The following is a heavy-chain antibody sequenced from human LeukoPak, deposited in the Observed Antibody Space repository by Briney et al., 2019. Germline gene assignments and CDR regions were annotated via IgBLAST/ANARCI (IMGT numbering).Heavy chain of an antibody. D-gene: IGHD5-12*01. CDR1: GFTFSSYW. J-gene: IGHJ4*02. CDR3: AKDPTRLWDIASDYYFDY. V-gene: IGHV3-74*01. Sequence: GGSLRLSCAASGFTFSSYWMHWVRQAPGKGLVWVSRINSDGSSTSYADSVKGRFTISRDNSKNTLYLQMNSLRAEDTAVYYCAKDPTRLWDIASDYYFDYWGQGTLVTVSS. CDR2: INSDGSST.